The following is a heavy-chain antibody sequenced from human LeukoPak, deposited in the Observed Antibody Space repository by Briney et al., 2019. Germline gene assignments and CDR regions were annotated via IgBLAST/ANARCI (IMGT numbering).Heavy chain of an antibody. V-gene: IGHV4-59*01. J-gene: IGHJ6*02. CDR1: GGSISSYY. CDR2: IFYSGST. CDR3: ARHGLYYYGMDV. Sequence: PSETLSLTCTVSGGSISSYYWSWIRQPPGKGLEWIGCIFYSGSTNYSPSLESRVTISVDTSKSLFSLKLSSVTTADTAVYYCARHGLYYYGMDVWGQGTTVTVSS.